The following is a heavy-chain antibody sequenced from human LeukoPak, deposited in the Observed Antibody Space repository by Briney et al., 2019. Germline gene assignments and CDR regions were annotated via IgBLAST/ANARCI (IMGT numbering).Heavy chain of an antibody. CDR1: GGSFSGYY. CDR3: ARAVVAGTEGPLNDY. D-gene: IGHD6-19*01. Sequence: PSETLSLTRAVYGGSFSGYYWSWIRQPPGKGLEWLGEINHSGSTNYNPSLKSRVTISVDTSKNQFSLKLSSVTAADTAVYYCARAVVAGTEGPLNDYWGQGTLVTVSS. CDR2: INHSGST. V-gene: IGHV4-34*01. J-gene: IGHJ4*02.